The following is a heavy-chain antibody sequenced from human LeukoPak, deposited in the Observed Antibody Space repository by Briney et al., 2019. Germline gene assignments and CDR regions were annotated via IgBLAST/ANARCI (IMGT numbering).Heavy chain of an antibody. J-gene: IGHJ4*02. CDR2: IIPILGIA. CDR3: AKASDIVVVPAATGSDY. Sequence: SVKVSCKASGGTFSSYAISWVRQAPGQGLEWMGRIIPILGIANYAQKFQGRVTITADKSTSTAYMELSSLRSEDTAVYYCAKASDIVVVPAATGSDYWGQGTLVTVSS. V-gene: IGHV1-69*04. D-gene: IGHD2-2*01. CDR1: GGTFSSYA.